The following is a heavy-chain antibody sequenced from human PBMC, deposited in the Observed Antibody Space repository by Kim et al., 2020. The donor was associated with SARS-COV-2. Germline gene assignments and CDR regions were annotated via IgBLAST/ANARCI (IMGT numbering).Heavy chain of an antibody. CDR2: TYYIGST. V-gene: IGHV4-59*13. CDR1: GGSISSYY. J-gene: IGHJ4*02. CDR3: ARVAASGTPSFDY. Sequence: SETLSLTCTVSGGSISSYYWSWIRQPPGKGLEWIGYTYYIGSTNYNPYLKSRVTISVDTSKNQFSLKLSSVTAADTPVYYCARVAASGTPSFDYWGQGTLVTVSS. D-gene: IGHD6-13*01.